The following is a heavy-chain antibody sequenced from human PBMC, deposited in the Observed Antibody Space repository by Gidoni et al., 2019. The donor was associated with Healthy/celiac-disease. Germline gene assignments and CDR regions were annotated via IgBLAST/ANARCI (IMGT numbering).Heavy chain of an antibody. CDR1: GFTFGDYA. Sequence: EVQLVESGGGLVQPGRSLRLSCTASGFTFGDYAMSWVRQAPGKGLEWVGFIRSKAYGGTTEYAASVKGRFTISRDDSKSIAYLQMNSLKTEDTAVYYCTRDPTGGYDYGDLFDYWGQGTLVTVSS. J-gene: IGHJ4*02. V-gene: IGHV3-49*04. D-gene: IGHD4-17*01. CDR2: IRSKAYGGTT. CDR3: TRDPTGGYDYGDLFDY.